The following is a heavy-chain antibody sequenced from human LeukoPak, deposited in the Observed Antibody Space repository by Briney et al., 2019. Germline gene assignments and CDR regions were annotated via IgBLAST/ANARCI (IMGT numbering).Heavy chain of an antibody. V-gene: IGHV3-23*01. CDR1: GHTFSSYA. Sequence: GGSLRLSCAASGHTFSSYAMSWVRQAPGKGLEWVSAIIGSGGSTYYADSVKGRFTISRDNSKNTLYLQMNSLRAEDTAVYYCAKDIRPKMAYGMDVWGQGTTVTVSS. D-gene: IGHD5-24*01. CDR2: IIGSGGST. CDR3: AKDIRPKMAYGMDV. J-gene: IGHJ6*02.